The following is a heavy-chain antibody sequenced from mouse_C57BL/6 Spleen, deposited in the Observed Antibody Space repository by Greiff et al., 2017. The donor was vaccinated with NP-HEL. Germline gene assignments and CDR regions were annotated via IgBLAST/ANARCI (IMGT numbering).Heavy chain of an antibody. V-gene: IGHV2-2*01. D-gene: IGHD2-4*01. CDR1: GFSLTSYG. J-gene: IGHJ3*01. Sequence: QVQLQQSGPGLVQPSQSLSITCTVSGFSLTSYGVHWVRQSPGKGLEWLGVIWSGGSTDYNAAFISRLSISKDNSKSQVFFKMNSLQADDTAIYYCARTGYDYDVPWFAYWGQGTLVTVSA. CDR3: ARTGYDYDVPWFAY. CDR2: IWSGGST.